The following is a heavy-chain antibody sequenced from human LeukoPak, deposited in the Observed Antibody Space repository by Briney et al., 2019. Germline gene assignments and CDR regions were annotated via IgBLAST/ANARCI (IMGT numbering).Heavy chain of an antibody. V-gene: IGHV3-30*18. CDR1: GFTFSSYG. CDR2: ISYDGSNK. CDR3: AKVRRVGAVLGPFDY. D-gene: IGHD1-26*01. Sequence: GGSLRLSCAASGFTFSSYGMHWVRQAPGKGLEWVAVISYDGSNKYYADSVKGRFTISRDNSKNTLYLQMNSLRAEDTAVYYCAKVRRVGAVLGPFDYWGQGTLVTVFS. J-gene: IGHJ4*02.